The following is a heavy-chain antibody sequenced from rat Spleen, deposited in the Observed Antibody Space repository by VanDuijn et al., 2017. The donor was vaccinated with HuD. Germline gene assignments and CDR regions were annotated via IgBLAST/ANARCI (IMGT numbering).Heavy chain of an antibody. CDR1: GFTFSSFP. J-gene: IGHJ2*01. V-gene: IGHV5-25*01. CDR3: ARHPSWFDY. Sequence: EVQLVESGGGLVQPGRSLKLSCAASGFTFSSFPMAWVRQAPKKGLERVASISTDGGNTYYRDSVKGRFTISRDDAKSSLYLRMDTLRSEDTATYYCARHPSWFDYWGQGVMVTVSS. CDR2: ISTDGGNT.